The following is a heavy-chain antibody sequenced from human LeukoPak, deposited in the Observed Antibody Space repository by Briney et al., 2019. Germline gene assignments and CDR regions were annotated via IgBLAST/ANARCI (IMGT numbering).Heavy chain of an antibody. CDR2: ISSSSSTI. Sequence: GGSLRLSCAASGFTFSSYSMNWVRQAPGKGLEWVSYISSSSSTIYYADSVKGRFTISRDNSKNTLYLQMNSLRAEDTAVYYCARANQPAPGTTGAFDYWGQGTLVTVSS. CDR1: GFTFSSYS. V-gene: IGHV3-48*01. CDR3: ARANQPAPGTTGAFDY. D-gene: IGHD1-1*01. J-gene: IGHJ4*02.